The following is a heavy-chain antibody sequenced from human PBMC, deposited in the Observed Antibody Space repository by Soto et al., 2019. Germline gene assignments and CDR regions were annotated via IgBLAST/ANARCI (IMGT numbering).Heavy chain of an antibody. CDR2: ISGSGGST. V-gene: IGHV3-23*01. Sequence: PVRSLRLSCAASGFTFSSYALSWVRQAPGKGLEWVSSISGSGGSTYYADSVKGRFTISRDNSKNTLYLQMNSLRAEDTAVYYCAKEDVSGYYYSGLWGQGTLVTVSS. CDR1: GFTFSSYA. CDR3: AKEDVSGYYYSGL. J-gene: IGHJ4*02. D-gene: IGHD3-22*01.